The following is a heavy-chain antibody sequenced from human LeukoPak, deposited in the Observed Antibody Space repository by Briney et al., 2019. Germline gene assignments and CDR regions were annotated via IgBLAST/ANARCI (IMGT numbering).Heavy chain of an antibody. V-gene: IGHV3-30-3*01. CDR2: ISYDGSNK. CDR1: GFTFDDYA. CDR3: ARDGGYCSSTSCYGPFDY. Sequence: PGRSLRLSCVASGFTFDDYAMHWVRQAPGKGLEWVAVISYDGSNKYYADSVKGRFTISRDNSKNTLYLQMNSLRAEDTAVYYCARDGGYCSSTSCYGPFDYWGQGTLVTVSS. D-gene: IGHD2-2*01. J-gene: IGHJ4*02.